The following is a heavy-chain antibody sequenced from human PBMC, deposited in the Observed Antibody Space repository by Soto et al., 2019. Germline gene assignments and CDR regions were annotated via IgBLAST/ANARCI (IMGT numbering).Heavy chain of an antibody. CDR1: GGSISSGGYY. D-gene: IGHD4-17*01. J-gene: IGHJ4*02. CDR2: IYYSGST. Sequence: QVQLQESGPGLVKPSQTLSLTCTVSGGSISSGGYYWSWIRQHPGKGLEWIGYIYYSGSTYYNPSPKIRVTISVNTSKNQFSQKRSSVTAADTAVYYCARSTQSTVTTIDYWGQGTLVTVSS. V-gene: IGHV4-31*03. CDR3: ARSTQSTVTTIDY.